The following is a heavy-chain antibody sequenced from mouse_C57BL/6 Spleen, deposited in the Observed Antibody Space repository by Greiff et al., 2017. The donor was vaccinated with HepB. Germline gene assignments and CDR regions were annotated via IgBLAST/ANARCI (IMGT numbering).Heavy chain of an antibody. J-gene: IGHJ3*01. D-gene: IGHD2-4*01. CDR3: ARNYDTAY. V-gene: IGHV5-17*01. CDR2: ISSGSSTI. Sequence: DVMLVESGGGLVKPGGSLKLSCAASGFTFSDYGMHWVRQAPEKGLEWVAYISSGSSTIYYADTVKGRFTISRDNAKNTLFLQMTSLRSEDTAMYYCARNYDTAYWGQGTLVTVSA. CDR1: GFTFSDYG.